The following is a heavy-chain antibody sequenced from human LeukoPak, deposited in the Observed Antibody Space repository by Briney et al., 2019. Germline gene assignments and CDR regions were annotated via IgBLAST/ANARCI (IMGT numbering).Heavy chain of an antibody. Sequence: GGSLRLSCAASGFTFSSYSMNWVRQAPGKGLEWVSVIYSGGSTYYADSVKGRFTISRDNSKNTLYLQMNSLRAEDTAVYYCARAGDNNAWYAFGVFDSWGQGTLVTVSS. CDR1: GFTFSSYS. V-gene: IGHV3-66*01. D-gene: IGHD6-19*01. CDR3: ARAGDNNAWYAFGVFDS. CDR2: IYSGGST. J-gene: IGHJ4*02.